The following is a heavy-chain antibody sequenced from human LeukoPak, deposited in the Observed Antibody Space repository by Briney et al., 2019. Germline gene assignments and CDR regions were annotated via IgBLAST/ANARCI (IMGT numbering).Heavy chain of an antibody. D-gene: IGHD2-2*01. CDR3: ATGIVVVPAAPDPHWAPYYYGMDV. CDR1: GGTFSSYA. J-gene: IGHJ6*02. CDR2: IIPLLGVA. Sequence: ASVKVSCKASGGTFSSYAISWVRQAPGHRLEWMGRIIPLLGVANYAQQSQGRVTITADKSTSTAYMEPSSLRSEDTAVYYSATGIVVVPAAPDPHWAPYYYGMDVWGQGTTVTVSS. V-gene: IGHV1-69*04.